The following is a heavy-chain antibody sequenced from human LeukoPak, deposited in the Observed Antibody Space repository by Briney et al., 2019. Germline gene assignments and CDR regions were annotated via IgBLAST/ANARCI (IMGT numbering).Heavy chain of an antibody. J-gene: IGHJ6*04. CDR2: IWYGGSNK. D-gene: IGHD2-15*01. CDR1: GFTFSSYG. CDR3: VKESGYFMDV. Sequence: GGSLRLSCAASGFTFSSYGMHWVRQAPGKGLEWVAVIWYGGSNKYYADSVKGRFTISRDNSKNTLYLQMNSLRAEDTAVYYCVKESGYFMDVWGKGTTVTVSS. V-gene: IGHV3-30*02.